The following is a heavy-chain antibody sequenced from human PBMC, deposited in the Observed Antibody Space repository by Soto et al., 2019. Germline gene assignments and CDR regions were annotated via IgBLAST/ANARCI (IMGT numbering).Heavy chain of an antibody. V-gene: IGHV3-23*01. J-gene: IGHJ4*02. CDR1: GFTFSSHG. Sequence: GGSLRLSCAASGFTFSSHGMSWVRQAPGKGLEWVSGVSSSGGSTDYADSMKGRFTISKDNSKNTMYLQMSSLMAEDTAIYFCAKVGATSYGYWGQGTLVTVSS. CDR2: VSSSGGST. D-gene: IGHD1-26*01. CDR3: AKVGATSYGY.